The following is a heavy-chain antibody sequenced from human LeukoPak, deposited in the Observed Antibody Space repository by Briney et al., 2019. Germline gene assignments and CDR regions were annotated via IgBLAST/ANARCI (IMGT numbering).Heavy chain of an antibody. CDR1: GFTFSTYW. D-gene: IGHD5-18*01. V-gene: IGHV3-7*03. Sequence: PGGSLRLSCAASGFTFSTYWMTWVRQAPGKGLEWVASIKRDGSEKQYVDSVKGRFTISRDNAKNSLYLQMNSLRADDTAMYYCARVDTPMAKGAFHMWGQGTMVTVSS. CDR2: IKRDGSEK. J-gene: IGHJ3*02. CDR3: ARVDTPMAKGAFHM.